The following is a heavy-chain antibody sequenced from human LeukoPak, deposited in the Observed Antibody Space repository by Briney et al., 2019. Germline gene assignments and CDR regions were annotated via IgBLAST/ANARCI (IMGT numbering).Heavy chain of an antibody. CDR2: IKQDGSEK. J-gene: IGHJ5*02. Sequence: PGGSLRLSCAASGFTFSSHWMSWVRQAPGKGLEWVANIKQDGSEKYYVDSVKGRFTTSRDNAKNSLYLQMNSLRAEDTAVYYCARAWVIVVVPAAKHFNWFDPWGQGTLVTVSS. D-gene: IGHD2-2*01. CDR1: GFTFSSHW. V-gene: IGHV3-7*01. CDR3: ARAWVIVVVPAAKHFNWFDP.